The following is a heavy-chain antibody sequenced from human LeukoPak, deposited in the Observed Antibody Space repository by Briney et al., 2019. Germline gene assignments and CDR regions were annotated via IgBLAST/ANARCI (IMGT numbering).Heavy chain of an antibody. V-gene: IGHV7-4-1*02. J-gene: IGHJ4*02. CDR2: INTNTGNP. CDR3: ARWGYSSSLAY. Sequence: GASVKVSCKASGYTFTNYAMNWVRQAPGQGLDWMGWINTNTGNPTYAQGFTGRFVFSLDTSVSSTYLQISSLKAEDTAVYYCARWGYSSSLAYWGQGTLVTVSS. CDR1: GYTFTNYA. D-gene: IGHD6-6*01.